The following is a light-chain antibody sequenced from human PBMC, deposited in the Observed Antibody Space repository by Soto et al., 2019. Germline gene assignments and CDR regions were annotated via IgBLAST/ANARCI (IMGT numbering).Light chain of an antibody. J-gene: IGKJ1*01. V-gene: IGKV1-5*03. CDR1: QSISSW. CDR2: KAS. Sequence: DIQMTQSPSTLSASVGDRFTITCRAIQSISSWLAWYQQKPGKAPRLLIYKASSLESGVPSRFSGSGSGTEFTLTISSLQPDDFATYYCQQYNSYPWTFGQGTKVEIK. CDR3: QQYNSYPWT.